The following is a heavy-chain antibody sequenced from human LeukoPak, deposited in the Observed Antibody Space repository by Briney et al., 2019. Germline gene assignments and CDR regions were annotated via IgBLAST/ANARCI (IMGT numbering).Heavy chain of an antibody. D-gene: IGHD3-9*01. Sequence: ASVKVSCKVSGHTLTELSMHWVRQAPGKGLEWMGGFDPEDGETIYAQKFQGRVTMTTDTSTSTAYMELRSLRSDDTAVYYCARDPGYDILTGYPTFDYWGQGTLVTVSS. CDR1: GHTLTELS. CDR3: ARDPGYDILTGYPTFDY. CDR2: FDPEDGET. J-gene: IGHJ4*02. V-gene: IGHV1-24*01.